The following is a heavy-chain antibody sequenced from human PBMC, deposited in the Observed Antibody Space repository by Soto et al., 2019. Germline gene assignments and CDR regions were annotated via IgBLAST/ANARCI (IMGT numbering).Heavy chain of an antibody. V-gene: IGHV3-23*01. J-gene: IGHJ4*02. CDR1: GFTFSNYA. D-gene: IGHD6-13*01. CDR2: ISGSGGST. CDR3: AKDQGSRWYERDY. Sequence: EVQLLESGGGLVQPGGSLRLSCAASGFTFSNYAVTWVRQAPGKGLEWVSTISGSGGSTYYADSVKGRFTISRDNSKNTLYLQMNSLRAEDTAVYYCAKDQGSRWYERDYWGQGTLVTVSS.